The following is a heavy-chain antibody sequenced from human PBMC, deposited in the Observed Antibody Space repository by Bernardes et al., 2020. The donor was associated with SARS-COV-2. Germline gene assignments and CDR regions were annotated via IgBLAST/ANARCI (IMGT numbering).Heavy chain of an antibody. D-gene: IGHD1-26*01. CDR1: GFTFCSYW. CDR3: ARGGRSPNY. Sequence: GALRLSCAAPGFTFCSYWVSWVRPAPGEGVGWGANIKEDGSEKYYVDSMKGRFTISRDNAKNSLYLQMNSLRAEDTAVYHCARGGRSPNYWGQGTLVTVSS. V-gene: IGHV3-7*01. J-gene: IGHJ4*02. CDR2: IKEDGSEK.